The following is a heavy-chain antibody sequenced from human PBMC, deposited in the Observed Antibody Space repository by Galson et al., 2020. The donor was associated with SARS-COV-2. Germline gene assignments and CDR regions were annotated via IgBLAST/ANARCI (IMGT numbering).Heavy chain of an antibody. D-gene: IGHD3-22*01. CDR2: IYTEGSST. V-gene: IGHV3-74*01. CDR1: GFTFSNYW. CDR3: ARGVSYDSSGPYI. J-gene: IGHJ3*02. Sequence: GESLKISCAASGFTFSNYWMHWVRQAPGKGLVWVSRIYTEGSSTAYADSVKGRFTTSRDNAKNTLYLQMNSLSAEDTAVYFCARGVSYDSSGPYIWGQGTMVTVSS.